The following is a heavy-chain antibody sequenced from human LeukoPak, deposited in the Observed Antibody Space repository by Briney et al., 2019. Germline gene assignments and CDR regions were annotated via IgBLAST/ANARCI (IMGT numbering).Heavy chain of an antibody. V-gene: IGHV1-46*01. D-gene: IGHD1-1*01. CDR1: GYTFTNYY. J-gene: IGHJ4*02. CDR3: ARVPPNWNLDY. Sequence: ASVTVSCMASGYTFTNYYMHWVRHAPGQGLEWMGIINPSGGSTTYAQKFQGRVTMTRDTSTSTVSMELSSLRSEDTAVYYCARVPPNWNLDYWGQGTLVTVSS. CDR2: INPSGGST.